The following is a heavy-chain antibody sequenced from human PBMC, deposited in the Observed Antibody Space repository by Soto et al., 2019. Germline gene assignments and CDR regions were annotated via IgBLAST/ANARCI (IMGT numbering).Heavy chain of an antibody. CDR1: GDPSTNYH. CDR3: AREGVSMFFFDY. V-gene: IGHV1-46*01. D-gene: IGHD3-10*02. CDR2: INPSGVTI. Sequence: ASVQVSCTASGDPSTNYHVHWARQAPGQGHEWMGIINPSGVTISYAQKFQGRLTMTRDTSTSTVYMELTTLRSEDTAVYYWAREGVSMFFFDYWGQGTLVTVSS. J-gene: IGHJ4*02.